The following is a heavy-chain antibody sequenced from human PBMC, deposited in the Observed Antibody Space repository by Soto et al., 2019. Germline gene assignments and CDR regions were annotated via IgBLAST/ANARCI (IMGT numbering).Heavy chain of an antibody. CDR3: ATKGETVTTEDY. CDR1: GGTFSSYT. J-gene: IGHJ4*02. V-gene: IGHV1-69*02. D-gene: IGHD4-17*01. CDR2: IIPILGIA. Sequence: QVQLVQSGAEVKKPGSSVKVSCKASGGTFSSYTISWVRQAPGQGLEWMGRIIPILGIANYAQKFQGRVTITADKSTGTAYMELSSLRAEDTAVYYCATKGETVTTEDYWGQGTLVTVSS.